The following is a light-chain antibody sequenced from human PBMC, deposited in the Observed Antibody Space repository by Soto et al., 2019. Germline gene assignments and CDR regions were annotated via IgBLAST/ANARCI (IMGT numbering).Light chain of an antibody. CDR3: QQYNNWPPFT. CDR1: QSVSSN. V-gene: IGKV3-15*01. Sequence: EIVMTQSPATLSVSPGERATLSCRASQSVSSNLAWYPQKPGQAPRPLIYGSSTRATGIPHRFSGSGSGTEFTLTISSLQSEDFAVYYCQQYNNWPPFTFGPGTKVDIK. CDR2: GSS. J-gene: IGKJ3*01.